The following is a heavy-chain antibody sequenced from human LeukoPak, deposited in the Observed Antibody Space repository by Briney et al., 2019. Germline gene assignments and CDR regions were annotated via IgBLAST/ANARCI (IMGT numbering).Heavy chain of an antibody. J-gene: IGHJ5*02. CDR1: GGSFSGYY. V-gene: IGHV4-34*01. CDR3: AREKSSWYSRWCDP. CDR2: INHSGST. Sequence: PSETLSLTCAVYGGSFSGYYWSWIRQPPRKGLEWIGEINHSGSTNYNPSLKSRVTISVDKSKNQFSLKLSSVTAADTAVDYCAREKSSWYSRWCDPWGQGTVVTVSS. D-gene: IGHD6-13*01.